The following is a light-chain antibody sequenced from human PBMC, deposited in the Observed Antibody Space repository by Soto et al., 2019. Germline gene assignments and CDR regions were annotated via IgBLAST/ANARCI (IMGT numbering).Light chain of an antibody. J-gene: IGLJ2*01. Sequence: QSVLTQPPSASGTPGQRVTISCSGSSSNIGSSYVYWYQQLPGTAPKLVIFRNNQRPSGVPDRFSGSKSGTSASLAISGLRSEDEADYYCAGWDASLSGHVVFGGGTKFTVL. CDR1: SSNIGSSY. CDR2: RNN. CDR3: AGWDASLSGHVV. V-gene: IGLV1-47*01.